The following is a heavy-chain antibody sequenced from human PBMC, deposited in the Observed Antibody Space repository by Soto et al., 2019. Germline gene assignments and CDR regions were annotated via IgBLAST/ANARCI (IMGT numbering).Heavy chain of an antibody. CDR2: IIPIPGTA. CDR1: GGTFGSYA. J-gene: IGHJ6*02. D-gene: IGHD2-2*01. CDR3: ARSQGSSTSLEIYYYYYYGMDV. V-gene: IGHV1-69*01. Sequence: QVQLVQSGAEVKKPGSSVKVSCKASGGTFGSYAISWVRQAPGQGLEWMGGIIPIPGTANYAQKFQGRVTIAADESTSTAYMDLSSLRSEDTAVYYCARSQGSSTSLEIYYYYYYGMDVWCQGTTVTVSS.